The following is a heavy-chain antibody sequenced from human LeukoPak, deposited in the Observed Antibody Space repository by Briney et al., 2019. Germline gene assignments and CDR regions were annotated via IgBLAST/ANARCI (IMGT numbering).Heavy chain of an antibody. Sequence: GASVKVSCKASGYTFTSYDINWVRQATGQGLEWMGWMNPNSGNTGYAQKFQGRVTMTRNTSISTAYMELSSLRSEDTAVYYCASTMAARRRGYHYMDVWGKGTTVTVSS. D-gene: IGHD6-6*01. CDR2: MNPNSGNT. J-gene: IGHJ6*03. CDR3: ASTMAARRRGYHYMDV. V-gene: IGHV1-8*01. CDR1: GYTFTSYD.